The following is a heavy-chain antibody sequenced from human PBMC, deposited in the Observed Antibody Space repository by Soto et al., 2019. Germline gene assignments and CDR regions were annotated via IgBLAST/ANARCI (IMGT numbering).Heavy chain of an antibody. V-gene: IGHV3-30-3*01. CDR1: GFTFSDYA. CDR3: AWALKRYSITDGLDV. Sequence: QEQLLESGGGVVQPGRSLRLSCTASGFTFSDYAIHWVRQAPGEGLEWVAAISHDGDSQYYLDSVKGRFTVSRDNAKKTVYLNLVSVVDEDTALYYCAWALKRYSITDGLDVWGQGTTFIGSS. J-gene: IGHJ6*02. D-gene: IGHD2-15*01. CDR2: ISHDGDSQ.